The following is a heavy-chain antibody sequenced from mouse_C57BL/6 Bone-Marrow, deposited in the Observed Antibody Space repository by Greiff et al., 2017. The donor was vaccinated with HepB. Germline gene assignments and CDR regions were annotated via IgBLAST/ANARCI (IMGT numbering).Heavy chain of an antibody. Sequence: QVHVKQSGAELAKPGASVKLSCKASGYTFTSYWMHWVKPRPGQGLEWIGYINPSSGYTKYNQKFKDKATLTADKSSSTAYMQLSSLTYEDSAVYYCAKPPSSTAQATLHYWGQGTTLTVSS. CDR2: INPSSGYT. D-gene: IGHD3-2*02. V-gene: IGHV1-7*01. J-gene: IGHJ2*01. CDR1: GYTFTSYW. CDR3: AKPPSSTAQATLHY.